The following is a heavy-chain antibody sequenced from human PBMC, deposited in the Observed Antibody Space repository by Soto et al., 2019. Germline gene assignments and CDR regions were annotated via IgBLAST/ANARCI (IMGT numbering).Heavy chain of an antibody. D-gene: IGHD6-19*01. CDR1: GCSISSSGYN. Sequence: TLSLTCSVSGCSISSSGYNWGWIRQPPGKGLEWIGSIYYVDSVKGRFTISRDNAKNSLYLQMNSLRADDAAIYYCAKGMSVAANWFESWGQGALVTVSS. CDR3: AKGMSVAANWFES. CDR2: IYYV. V-gene: IGHV4-39*02. J-gene: IGHJ5*01.